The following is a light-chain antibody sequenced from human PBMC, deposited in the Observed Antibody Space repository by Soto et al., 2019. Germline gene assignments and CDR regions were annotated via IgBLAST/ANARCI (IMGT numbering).Light chain of an antibody. CDR3: QQYNNWPRT. J-gene: IGKJ1*01. Sequence: EIVMTQSPGTLSVSPGERATLSCRASQSVSSNLAWYQQKPGQAPRLLIYGASTGATGFPDRFSGSGSGTEFTLTISSLQSEDFAVYYCQQYNNWPRTFGQGTKVEIK. V-gene: IGKV3-15*01. CDR2: GAS. CDR1: QSVSSN.